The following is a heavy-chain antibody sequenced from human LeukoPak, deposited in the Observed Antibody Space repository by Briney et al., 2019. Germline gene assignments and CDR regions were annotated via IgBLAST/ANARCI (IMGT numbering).Heavy chain of an antibody. CDR2: ISSSGGNT. J-gene: IGHJ4*02. D-gene: IGHD1-26*01. CDR1: RFTFSSYA. V-gene: IGHV3-23*01. CDR3: AKGGSDYDDHGYPFDY. Sequence: GGSLRLSCAASRFTFSSYAMSWVRQAPGKGLEWVSAISSSGGNTYYEDSVKGRFTISRDNSKNTLYLQMNSLRAEDTAVYYCAKGGSDYDDHGYPFDYWGQGALVTVSS.